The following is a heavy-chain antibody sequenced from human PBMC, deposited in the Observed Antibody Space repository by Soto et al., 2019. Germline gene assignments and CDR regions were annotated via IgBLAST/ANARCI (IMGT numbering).Heavy chain of an antibody. J-gene: IGHJ5*02. Sequence: ASVKVSCKAPGYIFINYCITWVRQAPGQGLEWMGWISGYNGNTKYADKLQGRVTMTTDTSTTTAHMELRSLRSDDTAVYYCARDEVPAANWLDRWGQGTLVTVS. CDR1: GYIFINYC. CDR2: ISGYNGNT. CDR3: ARDEVPAANWLDR. V-gene: IGHV1-18*01. D-gene: IGHD2-2*01.